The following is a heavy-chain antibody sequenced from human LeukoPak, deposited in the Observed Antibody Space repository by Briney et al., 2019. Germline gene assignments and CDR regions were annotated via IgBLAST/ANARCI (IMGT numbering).Heavy chain of an antibody. V-gene: IGHV3-66*01. J-gene: IGHJ4*02. CDR2: IYRGGST. D-gene: IGHD4-17*01. CDR3: ARDQNEGYGDYFYYCDY. Sequence: PGGSLRLSCAASGLTVSSNYMSWVRQAPGKGLEWVSVIYRGGSTNYADSVKGRFRLYRDNSKKTLYLQMNSMRAEDTAVYYCARDQNEGYGDYFYYCDYWGQGTLGTVSS. CDR1: GLTVSSNY.